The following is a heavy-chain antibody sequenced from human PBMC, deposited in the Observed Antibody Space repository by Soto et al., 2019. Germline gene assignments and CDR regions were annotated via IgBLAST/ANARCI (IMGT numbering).Heavy chain of an antibody. CDR3: ASWSYPDELYFDF. CDR1: GFTFSSYW. CDR2: INSDGSST. J-gene: IGHJ4*02. D-gene: IGHD1-26*01. V-gene: IGHV3-74*01. Sequence: GGSLRLSCAASGFTFSSYWMHWVRQAPGKGLVWVSRINSDGSSTSYADSVKGRFTISRDNAKNTLYLQMNSLRAEDTAVYYCASWSYPDELYFDFWGQGTLVTVSS.